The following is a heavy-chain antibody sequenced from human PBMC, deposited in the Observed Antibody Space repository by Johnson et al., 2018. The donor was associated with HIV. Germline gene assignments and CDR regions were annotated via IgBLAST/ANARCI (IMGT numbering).Heavy chain of an antibody. CDR1: GFIFSRYG. CDR2: IWYDGSNK. J-gene: IGHJ3*02. D-gene: IGHD3-9*01. CDR3: AKDLRVFDWFNAYDALDI. V-gene: IGHV3-33*06. Sequence: QVQLVESGGGVVQPGRSLRLSCAASGFIFSRYGMHWVRQAPGKGLEWVAVIWYDGSNKYYADSVKGRFTISRDNYKNTLYLQMNSLRADDTAVYYCAKDLRVFDWFNAYDALDIWGQGTMVTVSS.